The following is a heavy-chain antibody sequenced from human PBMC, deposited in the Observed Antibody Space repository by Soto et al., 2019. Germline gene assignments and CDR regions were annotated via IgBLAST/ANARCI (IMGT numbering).Heavy chain of an antibody. V-gene: IGHV5-51*01. CDR1: GYSFDSFW. CDR3: ARPNAYSSRWYNYSGMDV. CDR2: IYPGDSET. Sequence: GEALKISCKGSGYSFDSFWVGWVRQMPGKGLEWMGLIYPGDSETRYSPSFQGQVTISADKSMNTAYLQWSSLKASDTAMYYCARPNAYSSRWYNYSGMDVWGQGTTVTVSS. J-gene: IGHJ6*02. D-gene: IGHD6-13*01.